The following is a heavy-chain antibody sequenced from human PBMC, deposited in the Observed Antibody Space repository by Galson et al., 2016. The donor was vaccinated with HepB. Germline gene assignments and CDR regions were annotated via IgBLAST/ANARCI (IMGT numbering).Heavy chain of an antibody. V-gene: IGHV3-30-3*01. J-gene: IGHJ4*02. CDR3: ARGGRGEQLANCIDY. Sequence: SLRLSCAASGFTFSSYAMEWVRQAPGKGLEWMAVISYDGSNKFYADSVKGRFTISRDNPKNTLYLQMNSLRAEDTAVYYCARGGRGEQLANCIDYWGQGTLVTVSS. CDR1: GFTFSSYA. CDR2: ISYDGSNK. D-gene: IGHD3-10*01.